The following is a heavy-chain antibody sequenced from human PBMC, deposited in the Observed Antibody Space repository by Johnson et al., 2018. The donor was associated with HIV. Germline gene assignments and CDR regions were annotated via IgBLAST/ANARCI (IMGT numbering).Heavy chain of an antibody. CDR1: AFTFSSYA. Sequence: QVQLVESGGGVVQPGRSLRLSCAASAFTFSSYAIHWVRQAPGKGLEWVAVISYDGSKKYYADSVKGRFTISRDNSKNTLYRQMNSLRAEDTAVYYCASGGGAYFVVVPAATGGAFDIWGQGTMVTVSS. V-gene: IGHV3-30-3*01. CDR2: ISYDGSKK. J-gene: IGHJ3*02. D-gene: IGHD2-2*01. CDR3: ASGGGAYFVVVPAATGGAFDI.